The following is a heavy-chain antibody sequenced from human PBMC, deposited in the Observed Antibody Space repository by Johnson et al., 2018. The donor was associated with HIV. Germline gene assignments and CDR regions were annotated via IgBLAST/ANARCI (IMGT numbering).Heavy chain of an antibody. J-gene: IGHJ3*02. CDR3: SRPNNWNPKGDAFDI. CDR2: IRYDEPNK. CDR1: GFTFSSHG. D-gene: IGHD1-20*01. V-gene: IGHV3-33*01. Sequence: QVQLVESGGGVVQPGRSLRLSCAASGFTFSSHGMHWVRQAPGKGLEWVTFIRYDEPNKYYADSVKGRFPISRDRAKNSLYLQMNSLRAEDTAVCYCSRPNNWNPKGDAFDIWGQGTMVTVSS.